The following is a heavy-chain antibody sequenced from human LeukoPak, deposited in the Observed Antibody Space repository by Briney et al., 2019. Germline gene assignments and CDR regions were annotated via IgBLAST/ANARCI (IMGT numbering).Heavy chain of an antibody. D-gene: IGHD2-15*01. V-gene: IGHV1-8*02. CDR2: MNPNSGNT. CDR3: ARDYSMSRSDY. CDR1: GYTFTGYY. J-gene: IGHJ4*02. Sequence: ASVKVSCKASGYTFTGYYIHWVRRAPGQGLEWMGWMNPNSGNTGYAQKFQGRVTMTRNTSISTAYMELSSLRSEDTAVYYCARDYSMSRSDYWGQGTLVTVSS.